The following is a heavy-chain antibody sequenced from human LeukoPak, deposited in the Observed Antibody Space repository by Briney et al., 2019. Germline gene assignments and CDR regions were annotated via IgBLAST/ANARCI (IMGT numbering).Heavy chain of an antibody. CDR2: IYYRGST. CDR3: RRGSGGNWPNFAY. V-gene: IGHV4-39*01. D-gene: IGHD2-21*01. J-gene: IGHJ4*02. Sequence: DPAETLSLTCTVSGGSISSSSYYWGWIRQPPGKGLEWTGSIYYRGSTYKDPSLKSLATISVDTYKKQFSLKLSPGPAASPVVYYGRRGSGGNWPNFAYWGQGTLATVSA. CDR1: GGSISSSSYY.